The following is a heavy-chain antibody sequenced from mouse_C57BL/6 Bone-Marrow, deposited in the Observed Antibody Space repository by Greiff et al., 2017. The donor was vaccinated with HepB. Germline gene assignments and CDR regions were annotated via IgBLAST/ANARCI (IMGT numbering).Heavy chain of an antibody. CDR1: GYTFTSYG. D-gene: IGHD4-1*01. CDR2: IYPRSGNT. Sequence: QVHVKQSGAELARPGASVKLSCKASGYTFTSYGISWVKQRTGQGLEWIGEIYPRSGNTYYNEKFKGKSTLTADKSSSTAYMELRSLTSEDSAVYFCARRNWANWFAYWGQGTLVTVSA. V-gene: IGHV1-81*01. CDR3: ARRNWANWFAY. J-gene: IGHJ3*01.